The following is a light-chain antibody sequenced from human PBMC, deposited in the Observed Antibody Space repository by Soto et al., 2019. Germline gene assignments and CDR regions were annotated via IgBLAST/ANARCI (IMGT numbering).Light chain of an antibody. CDR3: QQYNSYSWT. CDR2: KAS. V-gene: IGKV1-5*03. CDR1: QSISSW. J-gene: IGKJ1*01. Sequence: DIQMTQSPSNLSASVGDRVTITCRASQSISSWLAWYQQKPGKAPKLLSYKASSLESGVPSRFIGSGTGTELPLTIVRLQYDDFATYYCQQYNSYSWTFSQGTKGEIK.